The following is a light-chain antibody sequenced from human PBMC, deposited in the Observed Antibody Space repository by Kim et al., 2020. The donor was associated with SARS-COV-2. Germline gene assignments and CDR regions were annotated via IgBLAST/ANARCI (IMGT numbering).Light chain of an antibody. V-gene: IGKV3-20*01. CDR3: QQYGSSPYT. Sequence: LSPGERAPPSCRASQSVSSSYLAWYQQKPGQAPRLLIYGASSRATGIPDRFSGSGSGTDFTLTISRLEPEDFAVYYCQQYGSSPYTFGQGTKLEIK. CDR1: QSVSSSY. CDR2: GAS. J-gene: IGKJ2*01.